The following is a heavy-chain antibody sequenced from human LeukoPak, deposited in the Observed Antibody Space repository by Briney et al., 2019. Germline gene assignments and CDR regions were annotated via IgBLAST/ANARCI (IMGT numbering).Heavy chain of an antibody. CDR3: ARTIPYAFDI. J-gene: IGHJ3*02. CDR2: IYYSGST. CDR1: GGSISSYY. Sequence: SETLSLTCTVSGGSISSYYWSWIRQPSGKGLEWIGYIYYSGSTNYNPSLKSRVTISVDTSKNQFSLKLSSVTAADTAVYYCARTIPYAFDIWGQGTMVTVSS. V-gene: IGHV4-59*01. D-gene: IGHD3-9*01.